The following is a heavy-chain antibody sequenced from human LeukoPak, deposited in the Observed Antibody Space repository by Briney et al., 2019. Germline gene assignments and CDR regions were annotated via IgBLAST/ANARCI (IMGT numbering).Heavy chain of an antibody. CDR2: LNPNSGGT. V-gene: IGHV1-2*02. D-gene: IGHD5-18*01. J-gene: IGHJ4*02. CDR1: RYTVTGHY. Sequence: GAAVKVSCKASRYTVTGHYLHWVRQAPGQGLEWMGWLNPNSGGTNYAQKFQGRVTMTRDTSINTAYMELNSLTSDDTAMYYCAKDAYSGFSSSYNMDSWGQGTLVTVSS. CDR3: AKDAYSGFSSSYNMDS.